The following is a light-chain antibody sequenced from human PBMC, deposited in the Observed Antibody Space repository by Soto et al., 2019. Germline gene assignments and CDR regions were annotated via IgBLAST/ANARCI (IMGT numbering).Light chain of an antibody. Sequence: EIVLTQSPATLSVSPGETATLSCRASQNINNKLVWYQQRPGQAPRLLMSDAFAWAPGIPARFSGSGSGAEFTLTISSLQSEDFAVYYCQQYESWYPITFGQGTRLEI. J-gene: IGKJ5*01. CDR2: DAF. CDR3: QQYESWYPIT. CDR1: QNINNK. V-gene: IGKV3-15*01.